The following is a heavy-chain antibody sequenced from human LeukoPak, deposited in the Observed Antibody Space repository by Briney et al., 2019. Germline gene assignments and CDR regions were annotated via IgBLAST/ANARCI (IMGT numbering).Heavy chain of an antibody. CDR2: IIPIFGTA. CDR3: AMRYCSGGSCYSSWFDP. V-gene: IGHV1-69*13. Sequence: ASVKVSCKASGGTFSSYAISWVRQAPGQGLEWMGGIIPIFGTANYAQKFQGRVTITADESTSTAYRELSSLRSEDTAVYYCAMRYCSGGSCYSSWFDPWGQGTLVTVSS. J-gene: IGHJ5*02. CDR1: GGTFSSYA. D-gene: IGHD2-15*01.